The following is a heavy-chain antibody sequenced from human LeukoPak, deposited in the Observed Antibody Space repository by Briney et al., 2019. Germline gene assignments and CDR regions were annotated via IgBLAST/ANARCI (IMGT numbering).Heavy chain of an antibody. CDR3: ARDALHYYDSSGYYYHHNWFDP. D-gene: IGHD3-22*01. V-gene: IGHV3-30*03. CDR1: GFTFSSYG. Sequence: GRSLRLSCAASGFTFSSYGMHWVRQAPGKGLEWVAVISYDGSNKYYADSVKGRFTISRDNSKNTLYLQMNSLRAEDTAVYYCARDALHYYDSSGYYYHHNWFDPWGQGTLVTVSS. CDR2: ISYDGSNK. J-gene: IGHJ5*02.